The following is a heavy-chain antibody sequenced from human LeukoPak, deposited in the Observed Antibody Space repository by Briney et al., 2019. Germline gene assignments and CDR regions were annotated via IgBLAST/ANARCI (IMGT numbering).Heavy chain of an antibody. CDR3: ARPLAPVMLNAFDI. J-gene: IGHJ3*02. V-gene: IGHV1-46*01. D-gene: IGHD2-8*01. CDR1: GYTFTSYG. Sequence: ASVKVSCKASGYTFTSYGISWVRQAPGQGLEWMGIINPSGGSTGYAQKFQGRVTVTRDTSTSTVYMELSSLRSEDTAVYYCARPLAPVMLNAFDIWGQGTMVTVSS. CDR2: INPSGGST.